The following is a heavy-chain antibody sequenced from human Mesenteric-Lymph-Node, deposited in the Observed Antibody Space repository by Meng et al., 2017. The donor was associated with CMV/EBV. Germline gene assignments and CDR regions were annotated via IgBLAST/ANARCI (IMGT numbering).Heavy chain of an antibody. V-gene: IGHV3-66*01. Sequence: EGLVVEVGGGLVRPGGYLGSSCAASGFNVRDKYMSWVRQAPGKGLEWVCIIYRGDNTYYIDSVKDRFTVSRDNSKNTMYLQMNSLRVEDTAVYYCTGDSVSNPNLDYWGQGTLVTVSS. CDR3: TGDSVSNPNLDY. D-gene: IGHD3-10*01. CDR2: IYRGDNT. J-gene: IGHJ4*02. CDR1: GFNVRDKY.